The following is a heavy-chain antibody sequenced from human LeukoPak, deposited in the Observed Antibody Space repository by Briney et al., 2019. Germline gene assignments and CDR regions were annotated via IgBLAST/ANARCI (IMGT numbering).Heavy chain of an antibody. Sequence: SETLSLTCTVSGGSISSSSYYWGWIRQPPGKGLEWIGSIYYSGSTYYNPSLKSRVTISVDTSKNQFSLKLSSVTAADTAVYYCARKFYGDYAIRAFDIWGQGRMVTVSS. CDR2: IYYSGST. J-gene: IGHJ3*02. CDR1: GGSISSSSYY. D-gene: IGHD4-17*01. V-gene: IGHV4-39*07. CDR3: ARKFYGDYAIRAFDI.